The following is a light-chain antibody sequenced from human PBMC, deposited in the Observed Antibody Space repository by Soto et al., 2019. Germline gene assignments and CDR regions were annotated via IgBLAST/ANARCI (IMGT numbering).Light chain of an antibody. CDR1: QTISSW. Sequence: DIRMTQSPSTLSGSVGDRVTITCRASQTISSWLAWYQQKPGKAPKLLIYKASTLKTGVPSRFSGSGSGTHFTRNISSLQTDDLATDYCQQYNSSSEAFGQGTKV. CDR2: KAS. J-gene: IGKJ1*01. V-gene: IGKV1-5*03. CDR3: QQYNSSSEA.